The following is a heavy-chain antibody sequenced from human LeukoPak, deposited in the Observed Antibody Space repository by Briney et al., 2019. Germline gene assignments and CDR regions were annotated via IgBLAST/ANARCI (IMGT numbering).Heavy chain of an antibody. Sequence: TSETLSLTCSVSDGSINSYYWNWIRRPPGKGLEWIGYIYYNGNTNYSPSLKSRVTMSVDTSKNLFSLKVSSVTAADTAVYYYARGRSNYYGMDVWGQGTTVTVSS. CDR1: DGSINSYY. V-gene: IGHV4-59*01. J-gene: IGHJ6*02. CDR2: IYYNGNT. D-gene: IGHD1-26*01. CDR3: ARGRSNYYGMDV.